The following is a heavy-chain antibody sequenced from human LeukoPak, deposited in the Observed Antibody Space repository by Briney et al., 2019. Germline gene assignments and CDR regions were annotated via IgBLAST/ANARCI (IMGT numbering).Heavy chain of an antibody. J-gene: IGHJ4*02. D-gene: IGHD3-22*01. CDR3: AKDGYYYDSSGYYDFDY. V-gene: IGHV3-30*18. CDR1: GFTFSSYG. CDR2: ISYDGSNK. Sequence: GGSLRLSCAASGFTFSSYGMHWVRQAPGKWLEWVAVISYDGSNKYYADSVKGRFTISRDNSKNTLYLKMNSLRAEDTAVYYCAKDGYYYDSSGYYDFDYWGQGTLVTVSS.